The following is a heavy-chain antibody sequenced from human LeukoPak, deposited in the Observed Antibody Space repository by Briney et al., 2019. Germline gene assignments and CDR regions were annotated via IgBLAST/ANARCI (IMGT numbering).Heavy chain of an antibody. CDR2: ISSSSSYI. J-gene: IGHJ4*02. Sequence: GGSLRLSCAAPGFTFSSYSMNWVRQAPGKGLEWVSSISSSSSYIYYADSVKGRFTISRDNAKNSLYLQMNSLRAEDTAVYYCARDSDSSGWYIVPYYFDYWGQGTLVTVSS. CDR3: ARDSDSSGWYIVPYYFDY. D-gene: IGHD6-19*01. CDR1: GFTFSSYS. V-gene: IGHV3-21*01.